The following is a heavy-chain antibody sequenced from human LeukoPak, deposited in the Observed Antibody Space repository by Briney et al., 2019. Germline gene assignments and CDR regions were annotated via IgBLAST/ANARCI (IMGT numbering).Heavy chain of an antibody. D-gene: IGHD3-22*01. J-gene: IGHJ4*02. V-gene: IGHV4-39*07. CDR1: GGSISSSSYY. CDR3: ARARLRYYYDSSGYFYFDY. CDR2: IYYSGST. Sequence: SETLSLTCTVSGGSISSSSYYWGWIRQPPGKGLEWIGSIYYSGSTYYNPSLKSRVTISVDTSKNQFSLKLSSVTAADTAVYYCARARLRYYYDSSGYFYFDYWGQGTLVTVSS.